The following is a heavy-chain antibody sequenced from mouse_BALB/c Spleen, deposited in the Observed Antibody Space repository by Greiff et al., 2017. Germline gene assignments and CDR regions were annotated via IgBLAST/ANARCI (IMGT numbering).Heavy chain of an antibody. J-gene: IGHJ2*01. Sequence: VKLMESGGGLVQPGGSRKLSCAASGFTFSSFGMHWVRQAPEKGLEWVAYISSGSSTIYYADTVKGRFTISRDNPKNTLFLQMTSLRSEDTAMYYCARSYGSNFDYWGQGTTLTVSS. CDR1: GFTFSSFG. D-gene: IGHD1-1*01. V-gene: IGHV5-17*02. CDR3: ARSYGSNFDY. CDR2: ISSGSSTI.